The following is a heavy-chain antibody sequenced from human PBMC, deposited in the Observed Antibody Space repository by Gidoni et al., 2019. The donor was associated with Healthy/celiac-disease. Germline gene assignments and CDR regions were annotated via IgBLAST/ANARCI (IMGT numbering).Heavy chain of an antibody. CDR2: IISIFGTA. D-gene: IGHD2-2*01. Sequence: QVQLVQSGAEVKKPGSSVKVSCKASGGTFSSYAISWVRQAPGQGLEWMGGIISIFGTANYAQKFQGRVTITADESTSTAYMELSSLRSEDTAVYYCAREDVVVPAARAQYYYYYGMDVWGQGTTVTVSS. CDR3: AREDVVVPAARAQYYYYYGMDV. J-gene: IGHJ6*02. V-gene: IGHV1-69*01. CDR1: GGTFSSYA.